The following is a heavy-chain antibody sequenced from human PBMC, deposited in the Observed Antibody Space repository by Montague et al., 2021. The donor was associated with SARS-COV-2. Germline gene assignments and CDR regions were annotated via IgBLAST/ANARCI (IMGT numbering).Heavy chain of an antibody. J-gene: IGHJ2*01. CDR1: GGSINNDD. CDR2: SYYSGSVTT. Sequence: SETLSLTCTVSGGSINNDDWCWVRQSPGQGLDWIGYSYYSGSVTTTYXXXLKSLVSISVDTSENQFSLKLTSVAAADTAVYYCARRGGGEVFARFMYWYFEIWGAGALVTLSS. CDR3: ARRGGGEVFARFMYWYFEI. D-gene: IGHD2-21*01. V-gene: IGHV4-59*13.